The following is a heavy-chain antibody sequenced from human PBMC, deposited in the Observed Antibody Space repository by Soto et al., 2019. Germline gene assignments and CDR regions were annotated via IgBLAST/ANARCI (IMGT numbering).Heavy chain of an antibody. CDR2: ISAYDGNT. CDR1: GYTFTSYG. J-gene: IGHJ3*02. Sequence: ASVKVSCKASGYTFTSYGISWVRQAPGQGLEWMGWISAYDGNTNYAQKLQGRVTMTTDTSTSTAYMELRSLRSDDTAVYYCARVVISDYYYDSSGAGAFDIWGQGTMVTVSS. CDR3: ARVVISDYYYDSSGAGAFDI. D-gene: IGHD3-22*01. V-gene: IGHV1-18*01.